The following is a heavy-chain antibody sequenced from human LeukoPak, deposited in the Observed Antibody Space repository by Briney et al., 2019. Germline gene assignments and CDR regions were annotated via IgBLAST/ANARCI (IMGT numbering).Heavy chain of an antibody. CDR2: VRYDESTK. J-gene: IGHJ4*02. V-gene: IGHV3-30*02. CDR3: AKDVPAAYFDY. CDR1: GFTFSNYG. Sequence: PAGGSLRLSCAASGFTFSNYGMHWARQAPGKGLEWVAFVRYDESTKFYADSVKGRFTISRDNSKTTLYLQMNSLRAEDTAVYYCAKDVPAAYFDYWGQGTLVTVSS. D-gene: IGHD2-2*01.